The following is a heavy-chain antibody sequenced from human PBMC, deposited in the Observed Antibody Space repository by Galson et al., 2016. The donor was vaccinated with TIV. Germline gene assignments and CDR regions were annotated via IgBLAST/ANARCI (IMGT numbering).Heavy chain of an antibody. Sequence: TLSLTCTVSGGSIGSGGYYWSWIRQHPGKGLEWIGNIYDSGSAYYNPSLKSRVVVSMETSKNEFSLRLSSVTAADTAVYFCASGIIDYSGKSATSHFDYWGQGTPVTVSS. D-gene: IGHD3-10*01. CDR2: IYDSGSA. CDR1: GGSIGSGGYY. CDR3: ASGIIDYSGKSATSHFDY. J-gene: IGHJ4*02. V-gene: IGHV4-31*03.